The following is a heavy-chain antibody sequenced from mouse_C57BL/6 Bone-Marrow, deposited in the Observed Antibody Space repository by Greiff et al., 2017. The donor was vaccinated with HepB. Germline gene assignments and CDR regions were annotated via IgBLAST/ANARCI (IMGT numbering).Heavy chain of an antibody. CDR2: ISSGSSTI. CDR1: GFTFSDYG. J-gene: IGHJ1*03. D-gene: IGHD1-1*01. CDR3: ARPGSSYWYFDV. Sequence: EVNLVESGGGLVKPGGSLKLSCAASGFTFSDYGMHWVRQAPEKGLEWVAYISSGSSTIYYADTVKGRFTISRDNAKNTLFLQMTSLRSEDTAMYYCARPGSSYWYFDVWGTGTTVTVSS. V-gene: IGHV5-17*01.